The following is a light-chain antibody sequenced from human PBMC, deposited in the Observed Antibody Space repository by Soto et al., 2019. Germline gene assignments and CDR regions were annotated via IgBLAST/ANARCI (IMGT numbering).Light chain of an antibody. CDR3: QQYNHWHPKMA. CDR1: QSITNN. V-gene: IGKV3-15*01. J-gene: IGKJ3*01. Sequence: EIVMTQSPGTLSVSPGEGATLSCRASQSITNNLAWYQQKVGQAPRLLIYGASTRATGVPARFRGSGSGTDFTLTISSLQSEDSAVYYCQQYNHWHPKMAFGPGTKVDIK. CDR2: GAS.